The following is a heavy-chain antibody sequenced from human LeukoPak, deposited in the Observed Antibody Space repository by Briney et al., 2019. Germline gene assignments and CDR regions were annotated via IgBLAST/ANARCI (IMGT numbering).Heavy chain of an antibody. V-gene: IGHV3-21*01. J-gene: IGHJ5*02. CDR2: ITSSSRYI. CDR1: GFTFSDYS. Sequence: PGGSLRLSCAAWGFTFSDYSMTWVRQAPGKGLEWVSSITSSSRYIYYADSVKGRFSISRDDARSSLYLQMNSLRVEDTAVYYCARERHTFDPWGQGTLVTVSS. CDR3: ARERHTFDP. D-gene: IGHD6-25*01.